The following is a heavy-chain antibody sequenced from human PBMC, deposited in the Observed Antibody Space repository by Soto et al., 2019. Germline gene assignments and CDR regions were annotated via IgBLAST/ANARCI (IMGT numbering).Heavy chain of an antibody. V-gene: IGHV5-51*01. J-gene: IGHJ6*02. CDR2: IYPGDSDT. CDR1: GYRFTNYC. CDR3: ARRGYGSGTSGGNYYGMDV. Sequence: GELLKIPWRGSGYRFTNYCIGWVGQMQGKGLEWRRIIYPGDSDTRYSPSFQGQVTITADKSISTAYLQWSSLKASDTAMYYCARRGYGSGTSGGNYYGMDVWGQGTTVTVSS. D-gene: IGHD3-10*01.